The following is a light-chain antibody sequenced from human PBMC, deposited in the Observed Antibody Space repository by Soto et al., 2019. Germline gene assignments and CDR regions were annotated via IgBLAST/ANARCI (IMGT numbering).Light chain of an antibody. V-gene: IGKV3-15*01. CDR1: QSVNSN. Sequence: EIVMTQSPATLSVSPGERATLSCRASQSVNSNLAWYRQKPGQAPRLLISDASTRATGVPASFSCSGSGTEFTLTISSLQSEDSGIYYCQQYNFWPPLTFGGGTKVEIK. CDR2: DAS. J-gene: IGKJ4*01. CDR3: QQYNFWPPLT.